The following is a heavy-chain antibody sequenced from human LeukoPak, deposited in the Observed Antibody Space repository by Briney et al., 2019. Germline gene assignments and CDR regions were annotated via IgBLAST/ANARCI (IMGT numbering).Heavy chain of an antibody. Sequence: GASVKVSCKASGYTFTSYYMHWVRQAPGQGLEWMGRIIPIFGTANYAQKFQGRVTITTDESTSTAYMELSSLRSEDTAVYYCARGLYSSSWTTFDYWGRGILVTVSS. J-gene: IGHJ4*02. CDR2: IIPIFGTA. D-gene: IGHD6-13*01. CDR3: ARGLYSSSWTTFDY. CDR1: GYTFTSYY. V-gene: IGHV1-69*05.